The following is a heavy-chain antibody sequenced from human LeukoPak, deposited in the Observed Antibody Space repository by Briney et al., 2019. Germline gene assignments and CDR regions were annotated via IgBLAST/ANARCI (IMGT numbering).Heavy chain of an antibody. V-gene: IGHV4-30-4*01. Sequence: SETLSLTCTVSGGSISSDNYQWSWIRQPPGKGLEWIGYINYSGSTYYNPSLKSRVTISVDTSKNHFSLKLSSVTAADTAVYYCARYGSGSTWFDPWGQGTLVTVST. CDR3: ARYGSGSTWFDP. CDR1: GGSISSDNYQ. D-gene: IGHD3-10*01. CDR2: INYSGST. J-gene: IGHJ5*02.